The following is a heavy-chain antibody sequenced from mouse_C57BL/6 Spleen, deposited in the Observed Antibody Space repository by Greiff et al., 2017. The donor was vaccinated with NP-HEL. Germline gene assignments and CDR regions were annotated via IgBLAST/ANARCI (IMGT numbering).Heavy chain of an antibody. CDR1: GYAFSSYW. J-gene: IGHJ1*03. Sequence: VKLQESGAELVKPGASVKISCKASGYAFSSYWMNWVKQRPGKGLEWIGQIYPGDGDTNYNGKFKGKATLTADKSSSTAYMQLSSLTSEDSAVYFCARAITTVVATNFDVWGTGTTVTVSS. CDR2: IYPGDGDT. CDR3: ARAITTVVATNFDV. D-gene: IGHD1-1*01. V-gene: IGHV1-80*01.